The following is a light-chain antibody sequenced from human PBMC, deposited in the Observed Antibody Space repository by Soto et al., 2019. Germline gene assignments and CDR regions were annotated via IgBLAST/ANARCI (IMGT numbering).Light chain of an antibody. V-gene: IGLV1-40*01. J-gene: IGLJ3*02. Sequence: QAVVTQPPSVSGAPGQRVTISCTGSRSNIGAGSDVHWYQHLPGTAPKLLIYANNNRPSGVPDRFSGSNSGTSAALAITGLQADDEADYYCQSYDSSLSGWVFGGGTKLTVL. CDR3: QSYDSSLSGWV. CDR1: RSNIGAGSD. CDR2: ANN.